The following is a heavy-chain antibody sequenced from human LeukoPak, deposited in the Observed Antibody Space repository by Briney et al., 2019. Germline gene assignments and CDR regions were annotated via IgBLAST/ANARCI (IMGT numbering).Heavy chain of an antibody. CDR3: AKRGVVIRVILVGFHKEAYYFDS. Sequence: GGSLRLSCAVSGVTLSNYGMSWVRQAPGKGLEWVAGISDSGGRTNYADSVKGRFTISRDNPKNTLYLQMNSLRAEDMAVYFCAKRGVVIRVILVGFHKEAYYFDSWGQGALVTVSS. J-gene: IGHJ4*02. D-gene: IGHD3-22*01. CDR1: GVTLSNYG. CDR2: ISDSGGRT. V-gene: IGHV3-23*01.